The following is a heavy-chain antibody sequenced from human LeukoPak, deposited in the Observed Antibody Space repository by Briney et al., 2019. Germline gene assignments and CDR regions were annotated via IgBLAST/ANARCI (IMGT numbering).Heavy chain of an antibody. CDR3: ARDQWLGLGYYFDY. CDR1: GFTFSSSG. Sequence: PGGSLRLSCAASGFTFSSSGMHWVRQAPGKGLVWVSRINSDGSSTSYADSVKGRFTISRDNAKNTLYLQMNSLRAEDTAVYYCARDQWLGLGYYFDYWGQGTLVTVSS. CDR2: INSDGSST. J-gene: IGHJ4*02. V-gene: IGHV3-74*01. D-gene: IGHD6-19*01.